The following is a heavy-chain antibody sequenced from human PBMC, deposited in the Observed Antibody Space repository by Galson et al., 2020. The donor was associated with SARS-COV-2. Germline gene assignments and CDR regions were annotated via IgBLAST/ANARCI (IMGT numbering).Heavy chain of an antibody. CDR3: ARHLSRSTFARYYYGMDV. J-gene: IGHJ6*02. V-gene: IGHV5-51*01. D-gene: IGHD1-26*01. Sequence: ESLKISCKGSGYSFTTYWIGWVRQVPGKGLEWMGIIYPGDSDIRYSPSFQGQVTISVDKSINTAYLQWSSLKASDTAMYYCARHLSRSTFARYYYGMDVWGQGTTVTVSS. CDR1: GYSFTTYW. CDR2: IYPGDSDI.